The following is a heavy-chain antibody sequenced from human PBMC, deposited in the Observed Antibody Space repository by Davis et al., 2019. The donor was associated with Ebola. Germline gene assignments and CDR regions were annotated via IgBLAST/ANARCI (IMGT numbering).Heavy chain of an antibody. CDR1: GFASGDYA. Sequence: SLTLSCAGSGFASGDYAMHWARQAPGKGLEWVSAIHWNSDSIVYADSVKGRFTISRDNAKNSLYLQMNSLRGEDTAFYYGAKGRTIPLALDFWGRGTLVTVSS. CDR3: AKGRTIPLALDF. J-gene: IGHJ4*02. D-gene: IGHD2-2*02. CDR2: IHWNSDSI. V-gene: IGHV3-9*02.